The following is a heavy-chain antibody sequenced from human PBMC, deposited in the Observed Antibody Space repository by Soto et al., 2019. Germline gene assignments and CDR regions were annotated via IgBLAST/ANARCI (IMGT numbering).Heavy chain of an antibody. J-gene: IGHJ4*02. CDR3: ARRGSGSYYDY. D-gene: IGHD1-26*01. Sequence: EVQLLESGGGLVQPGGSLRLSCAASGFTFSSYAMRGVRQAPVKGLEWVSAISCSGGSPYYADSVKGRFTISRDNSKHPLYLQMNSLRAEETAVYYCARRGSGSYYDYWGQGTLVTVSS. CDR1: GFTFSSYA. V-gene: IGHV3-23*01. CDR2: ISCSGGSP.